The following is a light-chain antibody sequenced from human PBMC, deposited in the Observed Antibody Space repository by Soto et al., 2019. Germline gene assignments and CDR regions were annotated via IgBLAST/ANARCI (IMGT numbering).Light chain of an antibody. CDR1: SSDVGAYNH. Sequence: QSALTQPASVSGSPGQSITISFTGTSSDVGAYNHVSWYQQHPGKAPKLMIYEVSSRPSGGSNRFSGSKSGNSASLTISGLQADDEGDYYCSSYTTSSTWVFGGGTKLTVL. J-gene: IGLJ3*02. V-gene: IGLV2-14*01. CDR3: SSYTTSSTWV. CDR2: EVS.